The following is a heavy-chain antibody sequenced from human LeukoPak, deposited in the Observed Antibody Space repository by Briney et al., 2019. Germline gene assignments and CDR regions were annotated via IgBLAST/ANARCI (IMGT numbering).Heavy chain of an antibody. Sequence: PGGSLRLSCAASGFTFSSYWMSWVRQAPGKGLEWVGFIRSKAYGGTTEYAASVKGRFTISRDDSKSIAYLQMNSLKTEDTAVYYCTRRDSTSSRRYYYGMDVWGQGTTVTVSS. D-gene: IGHD2-2*01. CDR1: GFTFSSYW. CDR2: IRSKAYGGTT. CDR3: TRRDSTSSRRYYYGMDV. V-gene: IGHV3-49*04. J-gene: IGHJ6*02.